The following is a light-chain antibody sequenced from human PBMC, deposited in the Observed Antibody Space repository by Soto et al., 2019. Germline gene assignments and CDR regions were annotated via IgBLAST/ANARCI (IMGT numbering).Light chain of an antibody. CDR2: WAS. CDR3: QQYYSTPLT. CDR1: QSVLYSSNNKNY. J-gene: IGKJ4*01. Sequence: DIVMTQSPDSLAVSLGGRATIHCKSSQSVLYSSNNKNYLAWYQQKPGQPPKLLIYWASTRESGVPDRFSGSGSGTDFTLTISSLQAEDVAVYYCQQYYSTPLTFGGGTNVDI. V-gene: IGKV4-1*01.